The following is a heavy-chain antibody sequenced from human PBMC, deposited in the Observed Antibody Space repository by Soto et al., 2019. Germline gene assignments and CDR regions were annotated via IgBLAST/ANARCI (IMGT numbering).Heavy chain of an antibody. CDR2: ISLYSDGT. D-gene: IGHD2-2*01. Sequence: QVQLVQSGGEVKRPGASVKVSCKTSGYTFSNYGITWVRQAPGQPLEWLGWISLYSDGTNYAQKFQGRVSMTTDTSTTTADMELMSLRSDDTAVYYCARVVPGAEAWFGPWGQGTLVTVSS. J-gene: IGHJ5*02. CDR1: GYTFSNYG. V-gene: IGHV1-18*01. CDR3: ARVVPGAEAWFGP.